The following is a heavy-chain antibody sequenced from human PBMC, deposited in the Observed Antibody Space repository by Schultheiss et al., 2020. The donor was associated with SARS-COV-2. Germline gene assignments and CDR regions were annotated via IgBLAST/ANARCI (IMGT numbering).Heavy chain of an antibody. CDR3: ARDGYSYGTFGY. V-gene: IGHV1-2*02. J-gene: IGHJ4*02. CDR2: INPKTGGT. CDR1: GYSFTGYY. Sequence: ASVKVSCRASGYSFTGYYMHWVRQAPGQGLEWMGWINPKTGGTNYAQKFQGRVTITADKSTSTAYMELSRLRSDDTAVYYCARDGYSYGTFGYWGQGTLVTVSS. D-gene: IGHD5-18*01.